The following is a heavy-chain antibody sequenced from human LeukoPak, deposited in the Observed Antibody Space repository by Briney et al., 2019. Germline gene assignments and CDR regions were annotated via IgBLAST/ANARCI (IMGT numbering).Heavy chain of an antibody. V-gene: IGHV1-46*01. CDR3: ARGWILMHAFDI. CDR1: GYTFTSYY. CDR2: INPSGGST. Sequence: ASVKVSCKASGYTFTSYYMHWVRQAPGQGLEWMGIINPSGGSTSYAQKFQGRVTITRNTSISTAYMELSSLRSEDTAVYYCARGWILMHAFDIWGQGTMVTVSS. J-gene: IGHJ3*02. D-gene: IGHD1-1*01.